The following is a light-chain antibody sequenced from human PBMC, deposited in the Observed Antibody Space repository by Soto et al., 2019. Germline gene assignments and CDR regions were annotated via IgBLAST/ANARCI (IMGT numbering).Light chain of an antibody. V-gene: IGKV3-20*01. J-gene: IGKJ1*01. CDR3: QQYGSSGT. CDR2: DAS. CDR1: QTVRNNY. Sequence: EFVLTQSPCTLSLSPGERATLSCRASQTVRNNYLAWYQQKPGQAPRLLIYDASSRATGIPARFSGSGSGTDFTLTISRLEPEDFAVYYCQQYGSSGTFGQGTKVDIK.